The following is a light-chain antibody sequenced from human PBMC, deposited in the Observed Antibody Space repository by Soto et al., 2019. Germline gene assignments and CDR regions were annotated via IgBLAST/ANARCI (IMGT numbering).Light chain of an antibody. J-gene: IGKJ5*01. CDR3: QQYNNWHPIT. CDR1: QSVSSS. CDR2: GAS. V-gene: IGKV3-15*01. Sequence: EIVITQSPATLSVSPGESATLSCRASQSVSSSLAWYQQTPAQATRLLLYGASTRANGIPARFSGSGSGTEFTLTISSLQSEDFAVYYCQQYNNWHPITFGQGTRLEIK.